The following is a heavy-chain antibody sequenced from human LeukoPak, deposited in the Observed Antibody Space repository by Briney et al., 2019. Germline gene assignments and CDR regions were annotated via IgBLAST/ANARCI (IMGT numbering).Heavy chain of an antibody. J-gene: IGHJ4*02. CDR1: GFTVSSNY. Sequence: EGSLRLSCAASGFTVSSNYMSWVRQAPGKGLEWVSVIYSGGSTYYADSVKGRFTISRDNSKNTLYLQMNSLRAEDTAVYYCARVGWRGYCFDYWGQGTLVTVSS. V-gene: IGHV3-53*01. D-gene: IGHD2-15*01. CDR2: IYSGGST. CDR3: ARVGWRGYCFDY.